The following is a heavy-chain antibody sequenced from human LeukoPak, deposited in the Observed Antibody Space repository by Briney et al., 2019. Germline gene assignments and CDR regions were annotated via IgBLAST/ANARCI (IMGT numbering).Heavy chain of an antibody. J-gene: IGHJ4*02. CDR1: GFTFSRYW. Sequence: PGGSLRLSCAASGFTFSRYWMNWVRQVPGKGLEWVANIKQDGSENNYVDSVKGRFTISRDNARNSLYLQMNTLRAEDTAVYYCARESAIVWGSFGVWGQGTLVTVSS. D-gene: IGHD3-16*01. CDR3: ARESAIVWGSFGV. CDR2: IKQDGSEN. V-gene: IGHV3-7*04.